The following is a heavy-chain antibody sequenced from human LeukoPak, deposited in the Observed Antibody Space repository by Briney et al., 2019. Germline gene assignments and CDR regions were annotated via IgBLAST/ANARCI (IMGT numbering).Heavy chain of an antibody. V-gene: IGHV3-30-3*01. CDR2: ISYDGSNK. CDR3: VREKYCTPTDCLHGRFYFNC. CDR1: GFTFSSYA. Sequence: GGSLRLSCAASGFTFSSYAMHWVRQAPGKGLEWVAVISYDGSNKYYADSVKGRFTISRDNSKNTLYLQMNTLRTEDTALYYCVREKYCTPTDCLHGRFYFNCWGQGTLVTVSS. J-gene: IGHJ4*02. D-gene: IGHD2-8*01.